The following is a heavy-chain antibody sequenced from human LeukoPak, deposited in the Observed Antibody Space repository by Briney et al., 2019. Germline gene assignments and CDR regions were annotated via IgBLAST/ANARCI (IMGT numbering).Heavy chain of an antibody. D-gene: IGHD3-22*01. V-gene: IGHV1-2*02. CDR2: INPNSGGT. J-gene: IGHJ4*02. CDR3: ARDPRPKTYYYDSSGYFDY. CDR1: GYTFTGYY. Sequence: ASVKVSCKASGYTFTGYYMHWVRQAPGQGLEWMGWINPNSGGTNYAQKFQGRVTMTRDTSISTAYMELSRLRSDDTAVYYCARDPRPKTYYYDSSGYFDYWGQGTLVTVSS.